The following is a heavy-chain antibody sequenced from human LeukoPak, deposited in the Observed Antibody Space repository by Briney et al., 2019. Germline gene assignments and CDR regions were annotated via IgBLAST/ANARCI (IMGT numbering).Heavy chain of an antibody. CDR2: IYSGGST. D-gene: IGHD3-10*02. V-gene: IGHV3-53*01. CDR3: ARFMSVSYYYYGMDV. CDR1: GFTVSSNY. J-gene: IGHJ6*02. Sequence: GGSLRLSCAASGFTVSSNYMSWVRQAPGKGLEWVSVIYSGGSTYYADSVKGRFTISRDNSKNTLYLQMNSLRAEDTAVYYCARFMSVSYYYYGMDVWGQGTTVTVSS.